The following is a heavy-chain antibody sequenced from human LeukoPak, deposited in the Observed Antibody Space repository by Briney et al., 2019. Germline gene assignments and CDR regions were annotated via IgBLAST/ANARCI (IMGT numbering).Heavy chain of an antibody. CDR3: AKEARGYYDY. CDR2: ISWDGGST. J-gene: IGHJ4*02. Sequence: TGGSLRLSCAASGFTFDDYTMHWVRQAPGKGLGWVSLISWDGGSTYYADSVKGRFTISRDNSKNSLYLQMNSLRTEDTALYYCAKEARGYYDYWGQGTLVTVSS. D-gene: IGHD3-16*01. V-gene: IGHV3-43*01. CDR1: GFTFDDYT.